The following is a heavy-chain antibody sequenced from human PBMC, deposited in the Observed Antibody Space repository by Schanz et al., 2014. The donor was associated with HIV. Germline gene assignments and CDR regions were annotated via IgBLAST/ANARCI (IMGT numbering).Heavy chain of an antibody. J-gene: IGHJ4*02. CDR3: AKPEYDSRGNSQSHFDS. V-gene: IGHV3-33*06. Sequence: QVQLVESGGGVVRPGKSLRLSCEASGFTFSNYGMHWVRQAPGKGLEWGAAIWNDGSNKFYADSVKGRFTISRDNSKNTLYLQMTTLRTEDTAVYYCAKPEYDSRGNSQSHFDSWGQGTLVTVSS. CDR2: IWNDGSNK. D-gene: IGHD3-22*01. CDR1: GFTFSNYG.